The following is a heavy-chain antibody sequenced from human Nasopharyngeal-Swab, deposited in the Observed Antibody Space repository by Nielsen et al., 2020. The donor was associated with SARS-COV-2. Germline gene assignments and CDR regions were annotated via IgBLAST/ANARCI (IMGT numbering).Heavy chain of an antibody. D-gene: IGHD6-19*01. V-gene: IGHV3-9*01. Sequence: GGSLRLSCAASGVIFENYAMHWVRQAPGKGLEWVSCISWDGGNIVYGDSVKGRFTISRDNAKKSLYLQMNSLRADDTALYYCAKGPGWLVPPDFWGQGTLVTVSS. CDR3: AKGPGWLVPPDF. J-gene: IGHJ4*02. CDR1: GVIFENYA. CDR2: ISWDGGNI.